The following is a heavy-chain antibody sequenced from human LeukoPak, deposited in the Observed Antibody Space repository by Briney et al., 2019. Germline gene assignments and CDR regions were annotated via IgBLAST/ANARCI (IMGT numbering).Heavy chain of an antibody. CDR2: IYTGGST. V-gene: IGHV3-66*01. Sequence: GGSLRLSCAASGFTVTSNYMSWVRRAPEKGLEWVSVIYTGGSTYYADSVKGRFTTSRDYSKNTLYLQMNSLRAEDTAVYYCARDRGVHYYGSGSYFDYWGQGTLVTVSS. D-gene: IGHD3-10*01. CDR3: ARDRGVHYYGSGSYFDY. J-gene: IGHJ4*02. CDR1: GFTVTSNY.